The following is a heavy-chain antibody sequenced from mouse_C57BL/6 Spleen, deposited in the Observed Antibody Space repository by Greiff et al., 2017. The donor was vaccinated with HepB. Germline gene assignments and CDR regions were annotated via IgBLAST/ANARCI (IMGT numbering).Heavy chain of an antibody. CDR2: ISYDGSN. Sequence: EVKVEESGPGLVKPSQSLSLTCSVTGYSITSGYYWNWIRQFPGNKLEWMGYISYDGSNNYNPSLKNRISITRDTSKNQFFLKLNSVTTEDTATYYGAREGDYYGSSYAMDYWGQGTSVTVSS. CDR3: AREGDYYGSSYAMDY. V-gene: IGHV3-6*01. D-gene: IGHD1-1*01. J-gene: IGHJ4*01. CDR1: GYSITSGYY.